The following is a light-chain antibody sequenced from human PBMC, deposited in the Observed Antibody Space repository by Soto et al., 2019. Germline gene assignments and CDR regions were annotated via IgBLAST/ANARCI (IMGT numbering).Light chain of an antibody. J-gene: IGKJ5*01. Sequence: DIQLTQSPSSLSASLGASVSISCRASQNIDNSLPWYRQKSGEVPEVLIYAASTLRDGVSSRISGSGYGTEFTLTISNLLPDDFATYYCQQSSSSPPITFGQGTRLDI. CDR1: QNIDNS. CDR3: QQSSSSPPIT. CDR2: AAS. V-gene: IGKV1-39*01.